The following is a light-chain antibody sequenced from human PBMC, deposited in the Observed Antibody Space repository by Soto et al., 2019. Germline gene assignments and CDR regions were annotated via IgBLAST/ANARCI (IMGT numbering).Light chain of an antibody. CDR2: AAS. J-gene: IGKJ4*01. Sequence: DIQLTQSPSFLSASVGDRVTITCRASQGISSYLAWYHQEPGKAPKLLIYAASTLQSGVPSRFSGSGSGTEFTLTISSLQPEDFATYYCQQLNSYPLTFGGGTKVEIK. CDR3: QQLNSYPLT. V-gene: IGKV1-9*01. CDR1: QGISSY.